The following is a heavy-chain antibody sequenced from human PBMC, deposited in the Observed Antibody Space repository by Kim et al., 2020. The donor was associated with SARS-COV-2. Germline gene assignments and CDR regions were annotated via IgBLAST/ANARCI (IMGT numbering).Heavy chain of an antibody. J-gene: IGHJ5*02. V-gene: IGHV4-34*01. CDR2: INHSGST. CDR1: GGSFSGYY. Sequence: SETLSLTCAVYGGSFSGYYWSWIRQPPGKGLEWIGEINHSGSTNYNPSLKSRVTISVDTSKNQFSLKLSSVTAADTAVYYCARGNNWFDPWGQGTLVTVSP. CDR3: ARGNNWFDP.